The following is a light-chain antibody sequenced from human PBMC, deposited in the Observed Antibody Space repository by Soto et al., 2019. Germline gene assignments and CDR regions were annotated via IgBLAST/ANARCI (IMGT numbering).Light chain of an antibody. CDR1: QGISSW. CDR2: AAS. V-gene: IGKV1D-16*01. Sequence: DIQMTQSPSTLSASVGDRVTITCRASQGISSWLAWYQQKPEKAPKSLIYAASSLQSGVPSRFSGSGSGTDFTLTISSLQSEDFVVYYCQQYNSWPPITFGQGTRLEIK. J-gene: IGKJ5*01. CDR3: QQYNSWPPIT.